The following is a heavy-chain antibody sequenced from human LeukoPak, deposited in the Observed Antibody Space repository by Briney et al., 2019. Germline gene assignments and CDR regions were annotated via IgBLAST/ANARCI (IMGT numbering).Heavy chain of an antibody. CDR3: ARYSGTLRAFDY. J-gene: IGHJ4*02. V-gene: IGHV3-7*03. CDR1: GFIFSSYW. CDR2: IKQDGSEK. D-gene: IGHD1-26*01. Sequence: PGGSLRLSCAASGFIFSSYWMSWVRQAPGKGLEWVANIKQDGSEKYYMDSVKGRFTISRDNANNSLYLQMNSLRAEDTAVYYCARYSGTLRAFDYWGQGTLVTVSS.